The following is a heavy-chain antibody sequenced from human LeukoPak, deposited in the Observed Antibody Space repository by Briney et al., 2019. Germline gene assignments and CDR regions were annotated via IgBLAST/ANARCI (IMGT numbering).Heavy chain of an antibody. J-gene: IGHJ4*02. V-gene: IGHV3-7*01. D-gene: IGHD3-22*01. CDR2: IKQDGSEK. Sequence: GSLRLSCAASGFTFSSYWMSWVRQAPGKGLEWVANIKQDGSEKYYVDSVKGRFTISRDNAKNSLYLQMNSLRAEDTAVYYCARAPTYYYDSSGHYDYWGQGTLVTVSS. CDR1: GFTFSSYW. CDR3: ARAPTYYYDSSGHYDY.